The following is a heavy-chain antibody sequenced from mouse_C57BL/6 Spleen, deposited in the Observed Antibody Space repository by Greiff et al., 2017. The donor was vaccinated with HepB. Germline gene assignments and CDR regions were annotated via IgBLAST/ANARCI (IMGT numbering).Heavy chain of an antibody. J-gene: IGHJ4*01. D-gene: IGHD2-12*01. CDR2: INPNNGGT. Sequence: EVKLQQSGPELVKPGASVKISCKASGYTFTDYYMNWVKQSHGKSLEWIGDINPNNGGTSYNQKFKGKATLTVDKSSSTAYMELRSLTSEDSAVYYCAIRVYAMDYWGQGTSVTVSS. CDR3: AIRVYAMDY. CDR1: GYTFTDYY. V-gene: IGHV1-26*01.